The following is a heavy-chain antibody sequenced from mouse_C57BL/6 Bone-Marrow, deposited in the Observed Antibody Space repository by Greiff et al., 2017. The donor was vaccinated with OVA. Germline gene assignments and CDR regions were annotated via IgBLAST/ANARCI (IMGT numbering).Heavy chain of an antibody. CDR2: IYPGDGDT. D-gene: IGHD1-1*01. CDR1: GYAFSSSW. J-gene: IGHJ4*01. Sequence: QVQLQQSGPELVKPGASVKISCKASGYAFSSSWMNWVKQRPGKGLEWIGRIYPGDGDTNYNGKFKGKATLTADKSSSTAYMQLSSLTSEDSAVYFCATYGESAMDYWGQGTSVTVSS. V-gene: IGHV1-82*01. CDR3: ATYGESAMDY.